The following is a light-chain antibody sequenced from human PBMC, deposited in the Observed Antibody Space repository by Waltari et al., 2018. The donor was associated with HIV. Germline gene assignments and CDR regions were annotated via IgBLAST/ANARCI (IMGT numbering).Light chain of an antibody. V-gene: IGKV3-20*01. J-gene: IGKJ3*01. Sequence: EIVLTQSPGTLSLSPGERATLSCSASQSIRSTYLAWYQQKPGQAPRLLIYGASSRVTGIPDRFSGSGSGTDFTRTISRLEPEDFAVYFCQQYDHSPLFTVGPGTKVDIK. CDR1: QSIRSTY. CDR2: GAS. CDR3: QQYDHSPLFT.